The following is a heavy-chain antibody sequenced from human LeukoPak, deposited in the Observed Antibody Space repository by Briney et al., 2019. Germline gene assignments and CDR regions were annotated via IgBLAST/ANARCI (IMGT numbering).Heavy chain of an antibody. D-gene: IGHD1-26*01. CDR3: ARRGGELEFDP. CDR2: INHSGST. J-gene: IGHJ5*02. Sequence: PSETLSLTCAVYGGSFSGYYWSWIRQPPGKGLEWIGEINHSGSTNYNPSLKSRVTISVDTSKNQFSLKLSSVTAADTAVYYCARRGGELEFDPWGQGTLVTVSS. CDR1: GGSFSGYY. V-gene: IGHV4-34*01.